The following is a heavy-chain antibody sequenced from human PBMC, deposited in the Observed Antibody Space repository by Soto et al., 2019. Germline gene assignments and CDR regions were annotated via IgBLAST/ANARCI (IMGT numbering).Heavy chain of an antibody. Sequence: QVQLQESGPGLVKPSQTLSLTCTVSGGSISSGGYYWSWIRQHPGKGLEWIGYIYYSGSTYYNPSLKSRVTISVDTSKNQFSLKLSSVTAADTAVYYCARAAAKIYYYGMDVWGQGTTVTVSS. CDR3: ARAAAKIYYYGMDV. CDR1: GGSISSGGYY. V-gene: IGHV4-31*03. D-gene: IGHD6-13*01. CDR2: IYYSGST. J-gene: IGHJ6*02.